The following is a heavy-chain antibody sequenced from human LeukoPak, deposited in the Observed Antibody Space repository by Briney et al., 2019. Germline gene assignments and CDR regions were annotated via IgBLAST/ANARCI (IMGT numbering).Heavy chain of an antibody. D-gene: IGHD2-15*01. CDR2: KNPNSGNT. Sequence: ASVKVSCKASGYTLTSYDINWVRQATGHGLEWMGWKNPNSGNTGYAQKFQGRVTMTRNTSISTAYMELSSLRSEDTAVYYCARAGGYCGRISCPYYFDYWGQGSLVAVSS. CDR1: GYTLTSYD. J-gene: IGHJ4*02. V-gene: IGHV1-8*01. CDR3: ARAGGYCGRISCPYYFDY.